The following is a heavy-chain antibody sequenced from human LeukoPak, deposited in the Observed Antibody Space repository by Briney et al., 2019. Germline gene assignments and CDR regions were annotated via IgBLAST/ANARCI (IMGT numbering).Heavy chain of an antibody. CDR1: GGSISSYY. J-gene: IGHJ4*02. V-gene: IGHV4-59*01. Sequence: SETLSLTCTVSGGSISSYYWSWIRQPPGKGLEWIGYIYYSGSTNYNPSLKSRVTISVDTSKNQFSLKLSSVTAADTAVYYCARVRIAVAGTGTFGYWGQGTLVTVSS. CDR2: IYYSGST. CDR3: ARVRIAVAGTGTFGY. D-gene: IGHD6-19*01.